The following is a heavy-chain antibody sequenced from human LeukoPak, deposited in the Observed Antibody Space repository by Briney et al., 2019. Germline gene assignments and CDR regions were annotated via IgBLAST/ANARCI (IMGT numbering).Heavy chain of an antibody. CDR3: ARGLNYYDSSGYYDHDY. CDR1: GYTFTSYY. V-gene: IGHV1-3*01. J-gene: IGHJ4*02. CDR2: INAGNGNT. Sequence: GASVKVSCKASGYTFTSYYMHWVRQAPGQRLEWMGWINAGNGNTKYSQKFQGRVTITRDTSASTAYMELSSLRSEDTAVYYCARGLNYYDSSGYYDHDYWGQGTLVTVSS. D-gene: IGHD3-22*01.